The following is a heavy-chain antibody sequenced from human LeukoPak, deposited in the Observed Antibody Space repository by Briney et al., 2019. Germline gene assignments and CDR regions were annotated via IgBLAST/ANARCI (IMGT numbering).Heavy chain of an antibody. Sequence: GASAKVSCKASGYTFTSYGISWVRQAPGQGLEWMGWISAYNGNTNYAQKLQGRVTMTTDTSTSTAYMELRSLRSDDTAVYYCARDSETIAAAGYLDYWGQGTLVTVSS. J-gene: IGHJ4*02. V-gene: IGHV1-18*01. D-gene: IGHD6-13*01. CDR1: GYTFTSYG. CDR2: ISAYNGNT. CDR3: ARDSETIAAAGYLDY.